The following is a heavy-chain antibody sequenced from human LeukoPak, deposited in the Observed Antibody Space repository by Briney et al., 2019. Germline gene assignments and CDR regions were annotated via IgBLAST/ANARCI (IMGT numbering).Heavy chain of an antibody. CDR2: ISYDGGKT. CDR3: ARGFNDFWSGSQLEY. V-gene: IGHV3-30-3*01. Sequence: GGSLRLSCAASGFTFSSDAMSWVRQAPGKGPQWLAVISYDGGKTYYADSVEGRFTISRDNSKSTVYLEINSLRSEDTAIYYCARGFNDFWSGSQLEYWGQGTLVTVSS. CDR1: GFTFSSDA. J-gene: IGHJ4*02. D-gene: IGHD3-3*01.